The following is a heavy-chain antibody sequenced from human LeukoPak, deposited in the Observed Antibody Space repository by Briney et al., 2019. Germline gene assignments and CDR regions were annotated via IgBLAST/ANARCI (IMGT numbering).Heavy chain of an antibody. V-gene: IGHV1-69*02. Sequence: SVKVSCKASGGTFSNYTISWVRQAPGQGLEWMGRIIPILGIANYAQKFQGRVTITADKSTSTAYMELSSLRSEDTAVYYCARGFRDHDGSGYYPSPSRFWYFDLWGRDTLVTVSS. CDR1: GGTFSNYT. D-gene: IGHD3-22*01. J-gene: IGHJ2*01. CDR3: ARGFRDHDGSGYYPSPSRFWYFDL. CDR2: IIPILGIA.